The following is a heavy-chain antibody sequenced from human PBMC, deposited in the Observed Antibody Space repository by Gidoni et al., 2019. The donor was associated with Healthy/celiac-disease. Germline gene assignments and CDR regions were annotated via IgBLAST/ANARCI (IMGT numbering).Heavy chain of an antibody. V-gene: IGHV4-34*01. D-gene: IGHD6-6*01. CDR2: INHSGST. CDR3: ARGFSSIAARQMPPYYYYGMDV. CDR1: AGSFSGYY. Sequence: QVQLQQWAAGLLKPSETLSLTCAVYAGSFSGYYWSWIRQPPGKGLEWIGEINHSGSTNYNPSLKSRVTISVDTSKNQFSLKLSSVTAADTAVYYCARGFSSIAARQMPPYYYYGMDVWGQGTTVTVSS. J-gene: IGHJ6*02.